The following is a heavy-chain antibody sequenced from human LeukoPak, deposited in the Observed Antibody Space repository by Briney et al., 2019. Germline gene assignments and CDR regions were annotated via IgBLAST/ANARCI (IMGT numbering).Heavy chain of an antibody. Sequence: GASVKVSCKASGYTFTGYYMHWVRQAPGQGLEWMGWINPNSGGTNYAQKFQGRVTMTRDTSISTAYMELSRLRSDDTAVYYCAIVYGSGSYSYFDYWGQGTLVTVSS. CDR1: GYTFTGYY. V-gene: IGHV1-2*02. D-gene: IGHD3-10*01. J-gene: IGHJ4*02. CDR2: INPNSGGT. CDR3: AIVYGSGSYSYFDY.